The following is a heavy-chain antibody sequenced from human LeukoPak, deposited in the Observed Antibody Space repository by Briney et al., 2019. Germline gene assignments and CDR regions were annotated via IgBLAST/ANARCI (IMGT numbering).Heavy chain of an antibody. D-gene: IGHD6-13*01. CDR1: GFTFSSYS. V-gene: IGHV3-48*01. Sequence: QPGGSLRLSCAASGFTFSSYSMNWVRQAPGKGLEWVSYISGRSVTIYYADSVKGRFTISRDNAKNSLYLQMNSLRAEDTAVYYCARDPLSSSSFDFWGQGTLVTVSS. CDR3: ARDPLSSSSFDF. J-gene: IGHJ4*02. CDR2: ISGRSVTI.